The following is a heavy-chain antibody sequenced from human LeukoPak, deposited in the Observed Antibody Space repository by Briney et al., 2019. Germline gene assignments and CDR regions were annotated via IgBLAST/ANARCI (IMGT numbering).Heavy chain of an antibody. CDR2: IYDRGST. J-gene: IGHJ4*02. CDR3: ARHSGRDSGCP. CDR1: GGSIGSYY. Sequence: PSETLSLTCTVSGGSIGSYYWNWIRQPPGKGLEWIGYIYDRGSTKYNPSLKSRVAISVDTSKNQFSLRLSSVTAADTAVYYCARHSGRDSGCPWGQGTLVTVSS. D-gene: IGHD6-25*01. V-gene: IGHV4-59*08.